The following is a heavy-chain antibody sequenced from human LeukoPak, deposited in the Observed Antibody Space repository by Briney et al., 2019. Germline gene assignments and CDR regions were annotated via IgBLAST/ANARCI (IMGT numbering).Heavy chain of an antibody. J-gene: IGHJ4*02. CDR1: GFTFSSYA. D-gene: IGHD5-18*01. CDR2: IWYDGSNK. Sequence: PGGSLRLSCAASGFTFSSYAMNWVRQAPGKGLEWVAVIWYDGSNKYYADSVKGRFTISRDNSKNTLYLQMNSLRAEDTAVYYCARDRYSYGDNYFDYWGQGTLVTVSS. CDR3: ARDRYSYGDNYFDY. V-gene: IGHV3-33*08.